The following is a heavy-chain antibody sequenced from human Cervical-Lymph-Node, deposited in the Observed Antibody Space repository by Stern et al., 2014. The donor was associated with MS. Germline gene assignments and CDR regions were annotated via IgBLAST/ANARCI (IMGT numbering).Heavy chain of an antibody. V-gene: IGHV3-7*01. J-gene: IGHJ4*02. CDR3: ARDPAAWDS. Sequence: EVHLVESGGGLVQPGGSLRLSCAASGFTFSNYWMSWVRQAPGKGLEWVANIKEDGSEQYYVGSVEGRFTISRDNAKRSLYLQMNSLRAEDTAVYYCARDPAAWDSWGQGTLVTVSS. CDR2: IKEDGSEQ. CDR1: GFTFSNYW. D-gene: IGHD2-15*01.